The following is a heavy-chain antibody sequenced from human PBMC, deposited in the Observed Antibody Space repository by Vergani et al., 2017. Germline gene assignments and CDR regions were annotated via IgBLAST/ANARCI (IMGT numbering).Heavy chain of an antibody. CDR2: IKSKFDRGTT. V-gene: IGHV3-15*07. Sequence: EVQLVESGGGIVKPGGSLRLSCVASGFSFRNAWMNWVRRTPGKGLEWVGRIKSKFDRGTTDYAAAVKGRFTISRDDSKNTLFLQMNGLKTEDIGVYYCTTDPRYCGDGSCYLLRDHLYYGMDVWLQATTVADSS. CDR1: GFSFRNAW. D-gene: IGHD2-21*01. CDR3: TTDPRYCGDGSCYLLRDHLYYGMDV. J-gene: IGHJ6*02.